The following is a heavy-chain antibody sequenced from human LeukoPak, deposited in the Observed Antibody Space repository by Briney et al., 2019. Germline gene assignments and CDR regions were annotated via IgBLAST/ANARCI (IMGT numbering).Heavy chain of an antibody. J-gene: IGHJ5*02. D-gene: IGHD6-19*01. Sequence: GRSLRLSCAASGFTFSRYGMHWVRQAPGKGLEWVAVIWYDGSNKYYADSVKGRFTISRDNSKNTLYLQMNSLRAEDTAVYYCARGGAGSGWSNWFDPWGQGTLVTVSS. CDR3: ARGGAGSGWSNWFDP. V-gene: IGHV3-33*01. CDR2: IWYDGSNK. CDR1: GFTFSRYG.